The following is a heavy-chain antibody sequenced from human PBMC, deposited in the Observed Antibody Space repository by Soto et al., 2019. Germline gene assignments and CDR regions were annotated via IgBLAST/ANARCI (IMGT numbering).Heavy chain of an antibody. J-gene: IGHJ4*02. D-gene: IGHD1-1*01. CDR1: GGSISSSSYY. V-gene: IGHV4-39*01. Sequence: QLQLQESGPGLVKPSETLSLTCTVSGGSISSSSYYWGWIRQPPGKGLEWIGSIYYSGSTYYNPSLKSRVTISVDTSKNQFSLKLSSVTAADTAVYYCARRGGTGPFDYWGQGTLVTVSS. CDR2: IYYSGST. CDR3: ARRGGTGPFDY.